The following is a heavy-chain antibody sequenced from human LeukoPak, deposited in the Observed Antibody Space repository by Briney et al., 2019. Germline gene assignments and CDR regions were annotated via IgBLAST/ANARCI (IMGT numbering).Heavy chain of an antibody. V-gene: IGHV3-30*04. CDR2: ISYDGGNK. Sequence: GRSLRLSCAASGFTFSSYAMHWVRQAPGKGLEWVAVISYDGGNKYYADSVKGRFTISRDNSKNTLYLQMSSLRAEDTAVYYCAREGNGFDIWGQGTMVTVSS. CDR1: GFTFSSYA. J-gene: IGHJ3*02. CDR3: AREGNGFDI.